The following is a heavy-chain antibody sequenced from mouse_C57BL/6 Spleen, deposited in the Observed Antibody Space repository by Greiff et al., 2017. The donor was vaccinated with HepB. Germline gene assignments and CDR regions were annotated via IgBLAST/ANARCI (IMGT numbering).Heavy chain of an antibody. CDR3: AREGALRQGPLYYFDY. D-gene: IGHD2-4*01. CDR1: GYTFTSYW. CDR2: INPSNGGT. J-gene: IGHJ2*01. V-gene: IGHV1-53*01. Sequence: QVQLQQPGTELVKPGASVKLSCKASGYTFTSYWMHWVKQRPGQGLEWIGNINPSNGGTNYNEKFKSKATLTVDKSSSTAYMQLSSLTSEDSAVYYCAREGALRQGPLYYFDYWGQGTTLTVSS.